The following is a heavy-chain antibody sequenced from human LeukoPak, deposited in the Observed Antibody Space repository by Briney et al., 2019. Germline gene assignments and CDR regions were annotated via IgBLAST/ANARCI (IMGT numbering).Heavy chain of an antibody. Sequence: GGSLRLSCAASGFTLSSYWMSWVRQAPGKGLEWVANIKQDGSEKYYVDSVKGRFTISRDNAKNSLYLQMNSLRAEDTAVYYCARVGGGSGDYFDYWGQGTLVTVSS. D-gene: IGHD2-15*01. CDR2: IKQDGSEK. CDR3: ARVGGGSGDYFDY. J-gene: IGHJ4*02. CDR1: GFTLSSYW. V-gene: IGHV3-7*01.